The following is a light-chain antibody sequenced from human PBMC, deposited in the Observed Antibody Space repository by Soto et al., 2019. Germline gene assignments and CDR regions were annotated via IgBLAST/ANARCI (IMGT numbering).Light chain of an antibody. V-gene: IGKV1-39*01. CDR1: QNINNY. J-gene: IGKJ2*01. CDR2: AAS. Sequence: DIQMTQSPSSLSASVGDRVTITCRASQNINNYLNWYQQKPGKAPKLLIYAASSLQSGVPSRFSGSGSGTDFTLTISSLQPEDFATYYCQQSYSRPYTFGQGTKLEIK. CDR3: QQSYSRPYT.